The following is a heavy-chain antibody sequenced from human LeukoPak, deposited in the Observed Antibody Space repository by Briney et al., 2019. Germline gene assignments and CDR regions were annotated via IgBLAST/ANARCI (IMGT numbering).Heavy chain of an antibody. J-gene: IGHJ5*02. CDR1: GDSISSDWF. CDR3: ARSRNNWNHP. D-gene: IGHD1-20*01. CDR2: FHHSGTT. Sequence: PSETLSLTCTVSGDSISSDWFWVWIRQPPGKGLEWIGSFHHSGTTYYNPSLKSRVTISIDTSKNQFSLKLSSVTAADTALYSCARSRNNWNHPWGQGILVTVSS. V-gene: IGHV4-38-2*02.